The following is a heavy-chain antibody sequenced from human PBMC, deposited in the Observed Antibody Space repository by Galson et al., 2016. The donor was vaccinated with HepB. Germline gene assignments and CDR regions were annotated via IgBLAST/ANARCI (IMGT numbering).Heavy chain of an antibody. CDR1: GNTSSIYS. D-gene: IGHD2-15*01. CDR2: INGGNSDT. J-gene: IGHJ5*02. Sequence: SVKVSCKASGNTSSIYSMHWVRQAPGQRLEWMGWINGGNSDTKYSQQFQGRVTFTRVTSASTAYLELSNLTSEDTAVYYCATTGYCSGGSGYRGWFDPWAREPWSPSPQ. CDR3: ATTGYCSGGSGYRGWFDP. V-gene: IGHV1-3*01.